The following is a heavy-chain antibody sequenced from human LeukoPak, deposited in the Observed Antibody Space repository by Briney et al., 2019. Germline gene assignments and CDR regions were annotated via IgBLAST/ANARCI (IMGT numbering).Heavy chain of an antibody. CDR1: GFTFSRYA. CDR2: ISNDGSNK. J-gene: IGHJ4*02. D-gene: IGHD3-22*01. CDR3: ARSSHLYYDSSDDFDY. Sequence: PGGSLRLSCAASGFTFSRYAFHWVRQAPGKGLEWVAVISNDGSNKYYADSVKGRFTISRDNSKNTLYLQMNSLRAEDTAVYYCARSSHLYYDSSDDFDYWGQGTLVTVSS. V-gene: IGHV3-30*04.